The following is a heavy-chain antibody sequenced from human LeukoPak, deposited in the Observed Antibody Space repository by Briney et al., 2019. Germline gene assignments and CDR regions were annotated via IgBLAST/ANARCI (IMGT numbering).Heavy chain of an antibody. CDR2: ISGSGDNR. J-gene: IGHJ4*02. D-gene: IGHD6-19*01. V-gene: IGHV3-23*01. CDR3: AKNPLVSGTIYFDS. Sequence: GGSLRLSCAASGFTFSSYGMCWVRQAPGKGLEWVSSISGSGDNRNYADSVKGRFTISRDNSKSTLYLEMNSLRAEDTAIYYCAKNPLVSGTIYFDSWGQGTLLTVSS. CDR1: GFTFSSYG.